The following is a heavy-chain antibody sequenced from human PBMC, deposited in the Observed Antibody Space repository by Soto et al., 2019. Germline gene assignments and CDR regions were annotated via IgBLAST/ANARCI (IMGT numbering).Heavy chain of an antibody. D-gene: IGHD3-3*01. CDR3: AWSGFHWVDS. Sequence: EAQVVESGGGLVKPGGSLRLSCAASGFIFSDAWMGWVRQAPGKGLEWVGRIQANAIGGTTDYSAPVKGRFTISRDDSKNMVYLQMNSLKIEETAVSYCAWSGFHWVDSWGQGTLVIVSS. J-gene: IGHJ5*01. V-gene: IGHV3-15*01. CDR1: GFIFSDAW. CDR2: IQANAIGGTT.